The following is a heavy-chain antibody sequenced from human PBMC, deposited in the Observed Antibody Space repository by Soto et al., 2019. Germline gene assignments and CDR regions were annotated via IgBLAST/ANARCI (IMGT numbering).Heavy chain of an antibody. CDR2: ISYDGSNK. CDR3: ARVHSSSSADYHYNGMDV. J-gene: IGHJ6*02. CDR1: GFTFSYYA. D-gene: IGHD6-6*01. Sequence: QVQLVESGGGVVQPGRSLRLSCAASGFTFSYYAMHWVRQAPGKGLEWVAVISYDGSNKYYADSVKGRFTLSRDNPKNTLYLQMNSPRTEDTAVYYCARVHSSSSADYHYNGMDVWGQGTTVTVSS. V-gene: IGHV3-30-3*01.